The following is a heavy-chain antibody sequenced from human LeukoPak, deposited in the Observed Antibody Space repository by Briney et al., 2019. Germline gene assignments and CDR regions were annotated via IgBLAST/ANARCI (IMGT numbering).Heavy chain of an antibody. CDR3: ARARSNYYPDY. Sequence: ASVKVSCKASGYTFTSYYMHWVRQAPGQGLEWMGIINPSGGSTSYAQKFQGRVTMTRDMSTSTAYMELSSLRSEDTAVYYCARARSNYYPDYWGQGTLVTVSS. CDR2: INPSGGST. CDR1: GYTFTSYY. V-gene: IGHV1-46*01. J-gene: IGHJ4*02. D-gene: IGHD4/OR15-4a*01.